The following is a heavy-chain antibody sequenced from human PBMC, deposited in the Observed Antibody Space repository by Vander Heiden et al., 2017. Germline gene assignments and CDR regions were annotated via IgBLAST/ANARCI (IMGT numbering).Heavy chain of an antibody. CDR1: GFTFSSDS. V-gene: IGHV3-21*01. J-gene: IGHJ6*02. D-gene: IGHD3-3*01. CDR2: ISSSSSYI. Sequence: EVQLVESGGGLVKPGGSLRLSCAASGFTFSSDSMNWLRQAPGKGLEWVSSISSSSSYIYYADSVKGRFTISRDNAKNSLYLQMNSLRAEDTAVYYCARDGGVTIFGVVPGYYGMDVWGQGTTVTVSS. CDR3: ARDGGVTIFGVVPGYYGMDV.